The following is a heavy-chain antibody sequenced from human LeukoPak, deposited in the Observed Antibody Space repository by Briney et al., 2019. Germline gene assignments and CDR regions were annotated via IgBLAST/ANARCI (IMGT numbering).Heavy chain of an antibody. Sequence: ASVTVSCKVSGNTLTELSMHWVPQAPGKGLEGMGGFYPEDGEPIYAQKFQGRVPMTEDTSTDTAYMELNSLKSEDTAVYYCAAGGVYDLLDYWGQGTLVTVSS. D-gene: IGHD2-8*01. CDR2: FYPEDGEP. CDR1: GNTLTELS. J-gene: IGHJ4*02. V-gene: IGHV1-24*01. CDR3: AAGGVYDLLDY.